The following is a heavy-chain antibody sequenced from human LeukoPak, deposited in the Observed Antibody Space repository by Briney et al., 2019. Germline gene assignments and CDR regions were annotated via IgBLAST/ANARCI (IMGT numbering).Heavy chain of an antibody. D-gene: IGHD6-19*01. CDR1: GGTFSSYA. J-gene: IGHJ4*02. Sequence: SVKVSCKASGGTFSSYAISWVRQAPGQGLEWMGEIIPIFGTANYAQKFQGRVTITADESTSTAYMELSSLRSEDTAVYYCARGIAVAANFDYWGQGTLVTVSS. CDR3: ARGIAVAANFDY. V-gene: IGHV1-69*13. CDR2: IIPIFGTA.